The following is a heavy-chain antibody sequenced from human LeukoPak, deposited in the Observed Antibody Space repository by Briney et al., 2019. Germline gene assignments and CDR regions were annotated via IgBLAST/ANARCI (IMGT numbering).Heavy chain of an antibody. CDR2: FDPGSGEI. CDR1: GYTLTELS. D-gene: IGHD3-9*01. CDR3: ATGTHYDLLPF. V-gene: IGHV1-24*01. J-gene: IGHJ4*02. Sequence: GASVKVSCKVSGYTLTELSMHWVRQAPGKGLEWMGGFDPGSGEIIYEQKFQDRVTMTEDTSTDTAYMELSSLRSEDTALYYCATGTHYDLLPFWGQGTLDTVSS.